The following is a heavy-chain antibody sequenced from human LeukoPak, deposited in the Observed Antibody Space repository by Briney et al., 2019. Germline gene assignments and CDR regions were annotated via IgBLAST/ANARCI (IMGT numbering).Heavy chain of an antibody. V-gene: IGHV3-33*06. Sequence: GGSLRLSCAASGFTFSSYGMHWVRQAPGKGLEWVAVIWYDGSNKYYADSVRGRFTISRDNSKNTLYLQMNSLRAEDTAVYYCAKDVGSSGRGPFDIWGQGTMVTVSS. D-gene: IGHD6-19*01. CDR1: GFTFSSYG. CDR2: IWYDGSNK. J-gene: IGHJ3*02. CDR3: AKDVGSSGRGPFDI.